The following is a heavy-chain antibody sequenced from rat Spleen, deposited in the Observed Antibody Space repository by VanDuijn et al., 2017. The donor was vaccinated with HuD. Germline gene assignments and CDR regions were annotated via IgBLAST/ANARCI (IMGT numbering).Heavy chain of an antibody. V-gene: IGHV5-7*01. Sequence: EVQLVESGGGLVQPGRSLTISCAASGFTFSDYNMAWVRQAPKKGLEWATTISYDGNNTYYRDSVKGRFTISRDNAKSTLYLQMDSLRSEDTAIYYCARRTGNYYFDYWGQGVMVTVSS. J-gene: IGHJ2*01. D-gene: IGHD5-1*01. CDR1: GFTFSDYN. CDR3: ARRTGNYYFDY. CDR2: ISYDGNNT.